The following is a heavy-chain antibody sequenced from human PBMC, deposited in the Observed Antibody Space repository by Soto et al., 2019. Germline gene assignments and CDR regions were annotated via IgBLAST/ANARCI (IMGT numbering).Heavy chain of an antibody. V-gene: IGHV1-3*01. J-gene: IGHJ6*02. CDR2: INAGNGNT. D-gene: IGHD6-13*01. CDR1: GYTFTSYA. CDR3: ARWAGISYYYYYGMDV. Sequence: PRASVKVSCKASGYTFTSYAMHWVRQAPGQRLEWMGWINAGNGNTKYSQKFQGRVTITRDTSASTAYMELSSLRSEDTAVYYCARWAGISYYYYYGMDVWGQGTTVTVSS.